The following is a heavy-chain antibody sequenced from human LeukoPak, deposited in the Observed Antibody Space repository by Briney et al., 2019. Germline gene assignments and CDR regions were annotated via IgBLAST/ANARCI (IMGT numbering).Heavy chain of an antibody. CDR2: IKQDGSEK. Sequence: GGSLRLSCAASGFSFSSYWMSWVRPAPRKGLEWVANIKQDGSEKYYVDSVKGRFTISGENAKNSLYLQMNDLRAEDRAVYYCVRELGYCSSSSCSDVFDMWAQGPRVTVS. V-gene: IGHV3-7*01. CDR1: GFSFSSYW. CDR3: VRELGYCSSSSCSDVFDM. D-gene: IGHD2-2*01. J-gene: IGHJ3*02.